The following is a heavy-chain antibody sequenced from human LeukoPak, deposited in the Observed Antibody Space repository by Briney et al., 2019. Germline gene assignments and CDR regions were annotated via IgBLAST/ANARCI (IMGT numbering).Heavy chain of an antibody. CDR3: ARAATYYYDSSGYANWFDP. V-gene: IGHV1-8*01. Sequence: ASVKVSCKASGYTFTSYDINWVRQATGQGLEWMGWMNPNSGNTGYAQKFQGRVSMTRDTSISTAYMELSSLRSETTAVYYFARAATYYYDSSGYANWFDPWGQGTLVTVSS. J-gene: IGHJ5*02. D-gene: IGHD3-22*01. CDR2: MNPNSGNT. CDR1: GYTFTSYD.